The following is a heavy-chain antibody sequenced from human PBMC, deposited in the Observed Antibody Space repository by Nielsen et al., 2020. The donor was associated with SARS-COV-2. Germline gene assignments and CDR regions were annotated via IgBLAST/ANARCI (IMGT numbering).Heavy chain of an antibody. CDR2: MNPNSGYT. V-gene: IGHV1-8*01. J-gene: IGHJ4*02. CDR1: GYSFTSYD. D-gene: IGHD3-22*01. Sequence: ASVKVSCKASGYSFTSYDINWVRRATGQGLEWMGWMNPNSGYTGYAQKFQGRVTMTRNTSITTAYMELSSLSSEDTAVYYCAREGTSDYDSSGYDNWGQGTLVTVSS. CDR3: AREGTSDYDSSGYDN.